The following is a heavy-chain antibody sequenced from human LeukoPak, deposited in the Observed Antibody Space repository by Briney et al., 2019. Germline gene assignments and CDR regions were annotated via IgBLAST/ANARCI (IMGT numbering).Heavy chain of an antibody. CDR1: GYTLTELS. Sequence: VKVSCKVSGYTLTELSMHWVRQAPGKGLEWMGGFDPEDGETTYAQKFQGRVTMTEDTSTDTAYMELSSLRSEDTAVYYCATDPRDLYCTNGVCHESDYWGQGTLVTVSS. CDR3: ATDPRDLYCTNGVCHESDY. CDR2: FDPEDGET. V-gene: IGHV1-24*01. J-gene: IGHJ4*02. D-gene: IGHD2-8*01.